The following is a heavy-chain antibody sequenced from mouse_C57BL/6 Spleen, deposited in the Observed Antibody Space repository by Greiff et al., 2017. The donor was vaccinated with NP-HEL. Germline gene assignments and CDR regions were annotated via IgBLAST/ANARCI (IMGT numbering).Heavy chain of an antibody. V-gene: IGHV5-17*01. D-gene: IGHD2-3*01. CDR1: GFTFSDYG. J-gene: IGHJ4*01. CDR3: ARDGYYGYAMDY. Sequence: EVKLMESGGGLVKPGGSLKLSCAASGFTFSDYGMHWVRQAPEKGLEWVAYISSGSSTIYYADTVKGRFTISRDNAKNTLVLQMTSLRSEDTAMYYCARDGYYGYAMDYWGQGTSVTVSS. CDR2: ISSGSSTI.